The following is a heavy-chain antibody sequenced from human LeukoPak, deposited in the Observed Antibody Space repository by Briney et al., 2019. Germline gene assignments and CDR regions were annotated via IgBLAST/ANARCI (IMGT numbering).Heavy chain of an antibody. CDR3: ARDHEGLSSSRPYYSYYYMDV. J-gene: IGHJ6*03. Sequence: GGSLRLSCAASGFTFSSYAMHWVRQAPGKGLEWVAVISYDGSNKYYADSVKGRFTISRDNSKNTLYLQMNSLRAEDTAVYYCARDHEGLSSSRPYYSYYYMDVWGKGTTVTVSS. V-gene: IGHV3-30*04. CDR2: ISYDGSNK. CDR1: GFTFSSYA. D-gene: IGHD6-6*01.